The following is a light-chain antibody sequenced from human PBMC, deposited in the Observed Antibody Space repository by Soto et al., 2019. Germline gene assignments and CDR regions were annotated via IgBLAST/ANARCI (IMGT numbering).Light chain of an antibody. CDR3: LQDYNYPRT. CDR2: ATF. CDR1: QVIGND. V-gene: IGKV1-6*01. Sequence: AIQMTQSPSSLSASVGDRVTITCRASQVIGNDLGWYQQKPGKAPKLLIYATFSLQNGVPSRFSGSVSGTDFTLTISSLQPEDFATYYCLQDYNYPRTFGQGTKVEIK. J-gene: IGKJ1*01.